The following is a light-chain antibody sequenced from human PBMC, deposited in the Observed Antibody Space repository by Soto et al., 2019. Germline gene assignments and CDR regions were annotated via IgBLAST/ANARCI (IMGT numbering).Light chain of an antibody. CDR1: QSVSSY. J-gene: IGKJ2*01. CDR3: QQRSNWPLMYT. CDR2: DAS. V-gene: IGKV3-11*01. Sequence: EIVLTQSPATLSLSPGERATLSCRASQSVSSYLDWYQQKPGQAPRLLIYDASNRATGIPARFSGSGSGTDFTLTISSLEPEDFAVYCCQQRSNWPLMYTFGQGTKLEIK.